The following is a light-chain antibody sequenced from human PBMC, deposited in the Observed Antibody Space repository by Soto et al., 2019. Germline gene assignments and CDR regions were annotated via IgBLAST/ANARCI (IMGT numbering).Light chain of an antibody. J-gene: IGKJ1*01. CDR1: EDVSSK. CDR2: DAS. V-gene: IGKV3-15*01. Sequence: IFMTQSPATLSVSPGGRATLSCRASEDVSSKLAWYQQKPGLPPRLVIYDASTRATGIPGRFSGSGSGKDFTLTISGLQSEDFAIYYCLQYDTWPQGTFGQGTKVEI. CDR3: LQYDTWPQGT.